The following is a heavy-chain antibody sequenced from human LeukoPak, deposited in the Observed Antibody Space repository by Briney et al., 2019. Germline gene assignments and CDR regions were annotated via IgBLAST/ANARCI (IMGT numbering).Heavy chain of an antibody. CDR1: GFTFSSYG. CDR3: AKDGVAARSNYYYYYYMDV. Sequence: PGGSLRLSCAASGFTFSSYGMHWVRQAPGKGLEWVAVIWYDGSNKYYADSVKGRFTISRDNSKNTLYLQMNSLRAEDTAVYYCAKDGVAARSNYYYYYYMDVWGKGTTVTVSS. J-gene: IGHJ6*03. V-gene: IGHV3-33*06. D-gene: IGHD6-6*01. CDR2: IWYDGSNK.